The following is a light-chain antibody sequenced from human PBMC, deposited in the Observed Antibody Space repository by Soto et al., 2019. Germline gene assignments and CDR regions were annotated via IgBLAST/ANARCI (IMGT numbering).Light chain of an antibody. Sequence: EIALTQSPGTLYLSPGERATLSCRASQSVTANYLAWYQQKPGQAPRLLIYAASIAATGDPDMFSVSGSGTDFALTISRLEPEASAIYYCLQYGVPLWTVGQGTKVEIK. V-gene: IGKV3-20*01. J-gene: IGKJ1*01. CDR1: QSVTANY. CDR2: AAS. CDR3: LQYGVPLWT.